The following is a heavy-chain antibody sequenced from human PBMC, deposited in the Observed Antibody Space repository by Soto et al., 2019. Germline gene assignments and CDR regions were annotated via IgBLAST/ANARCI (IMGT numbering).Heavy chain of an antibody. V-gene: IGHV4-59*08. Sequence: PSETPSLTCTVSGCSISSYDWSWVRQPPGKGLEWIGYIYYSGSTNYNPSLKSRVTISVDTSKNQFSLKLSSVTAADTAVYYCARLERECDGCDAFDIWGQGTMVSVSS. CDR3: ARLERECDGCDAFDI. D-gene: IGHD2-21*01. CDR1: GCSISSYD. J-gene: IGHJ3*02. CDR2: IYYSGST.